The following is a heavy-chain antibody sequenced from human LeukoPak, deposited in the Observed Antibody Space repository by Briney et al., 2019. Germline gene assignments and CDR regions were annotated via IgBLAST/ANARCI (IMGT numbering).Heavy chain of an antibody. D-gene: IGHD2/OR15-2a*01. CDR1: GFTFTSYV. J-gene: IGHJ6*03. CDR2: ISYDGSNK. Sequence: GGSLRLSCAASGFTFTSYVMSWVRQAPGKGLEWVAVISYDGSNKYYADSVKGRFTISRDNAKNSLYLQMNSLRAEDTAVYYCARVSGYFYYYYMDVWGKGTTVTISS. V-gene: IGHV3-30*03. CDR3: ARVSGYFYYYYMDV.